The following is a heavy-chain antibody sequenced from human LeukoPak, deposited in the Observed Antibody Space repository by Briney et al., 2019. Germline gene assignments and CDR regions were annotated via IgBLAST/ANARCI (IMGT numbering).Heavy chain of an antibody. J-gene: IGHJ6*02. CDR3: ARETPLRTGTRYYYGMDV. V-gene: IGHV3-11*01. Sequence: TGGSLRLSCAASGFTFSDYYMSWIRQAPGKGLEWVSYISSSGSTIYYADSVKGRFTISRDNAKNSLYLQMNSLRAEDTAVYYCARETPLRTGTRYYYGMDVWGQGTTVTVSS. D-gene: IGHD1-1*01. CDR1: GFTFSDYY. CDR2: ISSSGSTI.